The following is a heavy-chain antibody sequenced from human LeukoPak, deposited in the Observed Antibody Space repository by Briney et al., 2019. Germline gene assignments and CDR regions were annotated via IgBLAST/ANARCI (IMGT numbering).Heavy chain of an antibody. V-gene: IGHV3-7*01. CDR1: GVMFPSYW. D-gene: IGHD1-20*01. CDR2: IKQDGSEK. J-gene: IGHJ4*02. CDR3: ARDPPFIIGTTFFDY. Sequence: GGSLRLSCAASGVMFPSYWMTWVRQAPGKGLEWVANIKQDGSEKYYVDSVKGRFTISRDNAKNSLYLQMNSLRAEDTAVYYCARDPPFIIGTTFFDYWGQGTLVTVSS.